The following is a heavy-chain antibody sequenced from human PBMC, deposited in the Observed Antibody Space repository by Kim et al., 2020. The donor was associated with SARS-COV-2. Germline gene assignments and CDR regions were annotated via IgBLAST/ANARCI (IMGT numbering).Heavy chain of an antibody. CDR3: AKNQEPEYSSGWYFAFDI. V-gene: IGHV3-21*01. J-gene: IGHJ3*02. Sequence: GGSLRLSCAASGFTFSSYSMNWVRQAPGKGLEWVSSISSSSSYIYYADSVKGRFTISRDNAKNSLYLQMNSLRAEDTAVYYCAKNQEPEYSSGWYFAFDIWGQGTMVTVSS. D-gene: IGHD6-19*01. CDR2: ISSSSSYI. CDR1: GFTFSSYS.